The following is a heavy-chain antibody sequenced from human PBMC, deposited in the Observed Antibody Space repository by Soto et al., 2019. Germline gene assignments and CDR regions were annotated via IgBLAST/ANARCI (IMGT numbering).Heavy chain of an antibody. CDR3: ARGRVHFWSGTGGYGMVV. V-gene: IGHV4-34*01. CDR2: INHSGST. Sequence: SETLSLTCAVYGGSFSGYYWSWIRQPPGKGLEWIGEINHSGSTNYNPSLKSRVTISVDTSKNQFSLKLSSVTAADTAVYYCARGRVHFWSGTGGYGMVVWGQGTTVTVSS. J-gene: IGHJ6*02. CDR1: GGSFSGYY. D-gene: IGHD3-3*02.